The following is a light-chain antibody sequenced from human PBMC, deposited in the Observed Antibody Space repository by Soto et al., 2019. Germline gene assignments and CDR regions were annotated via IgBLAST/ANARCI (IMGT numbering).Light chain of an antibody. V-gene: IGKV3-20*01. Sequence: EIVLTQSPGTLSLSPGDRATLSCRASQSVRSRYLAWYQQKPGRAPRLLIYGASNRATGIPDRFSGSGSGTNFTLTVSRLEPSDFAVYFCQQYDTPPGTFGQGTKVEIK. J-gene: IGKJ1*01. CDR2: GAS. CDR3: QQYDTPPGT. CDR1: QSVRSRY.